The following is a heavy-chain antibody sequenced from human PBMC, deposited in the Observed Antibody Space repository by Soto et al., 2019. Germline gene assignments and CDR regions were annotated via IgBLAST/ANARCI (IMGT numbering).Heavy chain of an antibody. V-gene: IGHV1-18*01. CDR1: GYTYTSYG. J-gene: IGHJ1*01. Sequence: APVKVSCKASGYTYTSYGMNRVRQAPGQGLEWMGWISAYNGNTHYAQKLQGRVTMTTDTSTSTAYMELRSLRSDDSAVYYCARVQSRYDFGNWGQGTLVTGSS. CDR2: ISAYNGNT. CDR3: ARVQSRYDFGN. D-gene: IGHD5-12*01.